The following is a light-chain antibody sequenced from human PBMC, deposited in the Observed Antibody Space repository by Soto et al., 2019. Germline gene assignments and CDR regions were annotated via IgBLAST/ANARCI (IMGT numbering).Light chain of an antibody. CDR3: AAWDDSLSGRV. V-gene: IGLV1-47*01. CDR1: SSNIGSNY. CDR2: RND. J-gene: IGLJ3*02. Sequence: QSVLTQPPSASGTPGQRVTISCSRSSSNIGSNYVYWYQQLPGTAPKLLIYRNDQRPSGVPDRFSGSKSGTSASLAISGLRSEDEAYYYCAAWDDSLSGRVFGGGTKLTFL.